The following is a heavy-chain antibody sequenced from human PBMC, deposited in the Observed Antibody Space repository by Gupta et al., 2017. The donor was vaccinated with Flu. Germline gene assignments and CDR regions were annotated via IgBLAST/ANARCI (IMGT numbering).Heavy chain of an antibody. J-gene: IGHJ4*02. V-gene: IGHV3-21*01. CDR2: ISSSSSYI. CDR1: GFPFASYS. CDR3: ARVEYSYGDFDY. Sequence: EVQLVESGGGLVKPGGSLSPSGAASGFPFASYSMNWVRQAPGKGLEWVSSISSSSSYIYYADSVKGRFTISRDNAKNSLYLQMNSLRAEDTAVYYCARVEYSYGDFDYWGQGTLVTVSS. D-gene: IGHD5-18*01.